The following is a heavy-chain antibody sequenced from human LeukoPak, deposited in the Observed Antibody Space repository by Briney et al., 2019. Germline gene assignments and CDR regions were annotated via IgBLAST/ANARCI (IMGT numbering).Heavy chain of an antibody. CDR1: GFTFSSYW. CDR2: IKQDGSEK. CDR3: VSRGRSY. Sequence: GGSLRLSGAASGFTFSSYWMSWVRQAPGKGLEWVANIKQDGSEKYYVDSVKGRFTISRDNAENSLYLQMSSLRVEDTAVYYCVSRGRSYWGQGTLVTVSS. J-gene: IGHJ4*02. V-gene: IGHV3-7*01.